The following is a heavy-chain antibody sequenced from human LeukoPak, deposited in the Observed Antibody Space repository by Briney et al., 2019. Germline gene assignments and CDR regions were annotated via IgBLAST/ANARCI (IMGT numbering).Heavy chain of an antibody. CDR2: ISWNSGSI. D-gene: IGHD6-6*01. CDR3: ARSESSSASFDY. V-gene: IGHV3-9*03. Sequence: GRSLRLSCAASGFTFDDYAMDWVRQAPGKGLEWVSGISWNSGSIGYADSVKGRFTISRDNAKNSLYLQMNSLRAEDMALYYCARSESSSASFDYWGQGTLVTVSS. CDR1: GFTFDDYA. J-gene: IGHJ4*02.